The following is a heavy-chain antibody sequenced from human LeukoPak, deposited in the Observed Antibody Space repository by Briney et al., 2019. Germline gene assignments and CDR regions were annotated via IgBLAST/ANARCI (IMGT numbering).Heavy chain of an antibody. V-gene: IGHV3-9*03. CDR1: GFTFDDYA. CDR3: TKEGYSDGFDY. J-gene: IGHJ4*02. D-gene: IGHD1-1*01. Sequence: GRSLRLSCAASGFTFDDYAMHLVRQAPGKGLEWVSGISWNSGSIGYADSVKGRFTISRDNAKNSLYLQMNSLRAEDMALYYCTKEGYSDGFDYWGQGTLVTVSS. CDR2: ISWNSGSI.